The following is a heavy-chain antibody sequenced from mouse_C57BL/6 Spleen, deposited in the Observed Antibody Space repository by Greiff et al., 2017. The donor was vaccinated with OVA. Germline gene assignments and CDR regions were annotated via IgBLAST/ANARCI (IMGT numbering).Heavy chain of an antibody. Sequence: EVQGVESGGGLVQPGGSMKPSCVASGFTFSNYWMNWVRQSPEKGLEWVAQIRLKSDNYATHYAESVKGRFTISRDDSKSSVYLQMNNLRAEDTGIYYCTGLGLRQVDYWGQGTSVTVSS. CDR1: GFTFSNYW. V-gene: IGHV6-3*01. CDR2: IRLKSDNYAT. D-gene: IGHD2-4*01. J-gene: IGHJ4*01. CDR3: TGLGLRQVDY.